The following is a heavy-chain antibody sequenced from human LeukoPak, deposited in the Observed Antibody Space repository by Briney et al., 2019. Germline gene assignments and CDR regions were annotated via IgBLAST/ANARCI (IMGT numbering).Heavy chain of an antibody. CDR3: ARPVMASTTTVGYYFDY. D-gene: IGHD4-23*01. Sequence: GECLQISCKGSGYSFTNYWNAWVRQMPGKGLEWMGIIYSGDCDTRYSPSLQGQLTISADKSISTAYLQWSSLKASDTAMYYCARPVMASTTTVGYYFDYWGQGTLVTVSS. CDR2: IYSGDCDT. V-gene: IGHV5-51*01. J-gene: IGHJ4*02. CDR1: GYSFTNYW.